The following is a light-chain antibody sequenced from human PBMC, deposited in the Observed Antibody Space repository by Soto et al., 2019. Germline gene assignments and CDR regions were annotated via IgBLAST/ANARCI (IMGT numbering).Light chain of an antibody. J-gene: IGKJ1*01. Sequence: EIVLPQSPATLSLSPGERATLSCRASQSVSSYLAWYQQKPGQAPRLLIYDASNRATGIPARFSGSGYGTDFTLTISGLQPEDFATYYCLQTDHFPWTFGQGTKVDNK. CDR1: QSVSSY. CDR3: LQTDHFPWT. CDR2: DAS. V-gene: IGKV3-11*01.